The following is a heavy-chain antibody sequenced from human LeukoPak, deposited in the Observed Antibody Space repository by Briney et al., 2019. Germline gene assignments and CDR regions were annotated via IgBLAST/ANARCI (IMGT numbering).Heavy chain of an antibody. Sequence: SETLSLTCTVSGGSISSYYWSWIRQPAGKGLEWIGRIYTSGSTNYNPSLKSRVTMSVDTSKNQFSLKLSSVTAADTAVYYCARDRPYGSASQIEDYYYYYGMDVWGQGTTVTVSS. CDR3: ARDRPYGSASQIEDYYYYYGMDV. CDR1: GGSISSYY. J-gene: IGHJ6*02. CDR2: IYTSGST. V-gene: IGHV4-4*07. D-gene: IGHD3-10*01.